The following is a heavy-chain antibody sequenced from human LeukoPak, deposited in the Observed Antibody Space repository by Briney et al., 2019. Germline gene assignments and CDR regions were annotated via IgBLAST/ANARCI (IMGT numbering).Heavy chain of an antibody. V-gene: IGHV4-59*01. J-gene: IGHJ5*02. Sequence: SETLSLTCAVSGVSISRYSWSWLGQRPGKGREWRVNICYSGNTNYNTFLKRRVTISIDTTQDQFSQTLSSVTAADTAIYYCARHYNWFDHWGQGILVTVSS. CDR3: ARHYNWFDH. CDR1: GVSISRYS. CDR2: ICYSGNT.